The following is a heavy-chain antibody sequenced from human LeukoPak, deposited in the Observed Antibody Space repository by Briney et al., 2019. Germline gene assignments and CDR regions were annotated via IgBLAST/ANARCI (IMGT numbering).Heavy chain of an antibody. Sequence: PSETLSLTCTVSGGSISSDDYYWSWIRQPPGKGLEWIGYIYYSGITYYNPSLKSRVTISVDTSKNQFSLKLSSVTAADTAVFYCASSFLHYSSSWPYFDLWGRGTLVTVSS. V-gene: IGHV4-30-4*01. D-gene: IGHD6-13*01. J-gene: IGHJ2*01. CDR2: IYYSGIT. CDR3: ASSFLHYSSSWPYFDL. CDR1: GGSISSDDYY.